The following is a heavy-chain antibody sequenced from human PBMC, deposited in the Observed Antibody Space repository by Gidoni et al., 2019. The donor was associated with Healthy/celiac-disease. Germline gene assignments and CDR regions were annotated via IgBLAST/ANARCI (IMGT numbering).Heavy chain of an antibody. CDR3: ARVSRGSWYHRCRTFDY. J-gene: IGHJ4*02. D-gene: IGHD6-13*01. CDR1: GGSFSGYY. CDR2: INHSGST. V-gene: IGHV4-34*01. Sequence: QVQLQQWGAGLLKPSETLSLTCAVYGGSFSGYYWSWIRQPPGKGLEWIGEINHSGSTNYNPSLKSRVTISVDTSKNQFSLKLSSVTAADTAVYYCARVSRGSWYHRCRTFDYWGQGTLVTVSS.